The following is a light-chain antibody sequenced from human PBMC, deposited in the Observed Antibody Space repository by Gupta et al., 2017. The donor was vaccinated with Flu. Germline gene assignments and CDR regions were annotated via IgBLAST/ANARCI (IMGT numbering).Light chain of an antibody. CDR1: QGLVHDNGDTY. CDR2: EIS. CDR3: RQAKHFPRT. Sequence: VLTQTPLSSPVALGQPASISCRSSQGLVHDNGDTYLSWLHQRPGQPPRLLIYEISNRFSGVPDRFSGSGAGTDFTLKISRVEADDVGVYYCRQAKHFPRTFGQGTKLEIK. V-gene: IGKV2-24*01. J-gene: IGKJ2*01.